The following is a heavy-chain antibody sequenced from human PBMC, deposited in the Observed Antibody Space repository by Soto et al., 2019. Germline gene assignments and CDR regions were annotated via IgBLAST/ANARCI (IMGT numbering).Heavy chain of an antibody. CDR3: ASVGSTMSFGVDLISY. Sequence: SVNLSCKSSGYTFIGRYMHWVRQAPGQGLEWMGWINPDTGATNYAQKFQGRVTLSRDSSITTVYMDLISLTPDDTAVYYCASVGSTMSFGVDLISYWGQ. J-gene: IGHJ1*01. V-gene: IGHV1-2*02. CDR1: GYTFIGRY. CDR2: INPDTGAT. D-gene: IGHD3-3*01.